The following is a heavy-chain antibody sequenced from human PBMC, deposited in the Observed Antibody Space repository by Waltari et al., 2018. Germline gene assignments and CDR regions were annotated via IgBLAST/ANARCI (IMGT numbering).Heavy chain of an antibody. D-gene: IGHD5-12*01. V-gene: IGHV4-39*01. J-gene: IGHJ3*01. CDR3: ATYIGASVGTAAFDV. CDR2: LSYTGAT. Sequence: GWIPQPPGQGLEWIGTLSYTGATYSSPSLKSRVTMSRDTSENQLSLRLGSVTAADTAVYYCATYIGASVGTAAFDVWGQGSMVTVSS.